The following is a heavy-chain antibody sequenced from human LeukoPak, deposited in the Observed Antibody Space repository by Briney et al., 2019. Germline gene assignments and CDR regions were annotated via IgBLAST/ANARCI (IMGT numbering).Heavy chain of an antibody. V-gene: IGHV3-33*08. D-gene: IGHD3-10*01. CDR2: IWSEGSNT. Sequence: GRCLRLSCAAAVYSFRTYGIHGVPEAPSKGLEWVALIWSEGSNTYYTDSAKGRFSISRDNSKNTLNLKMSSLRAKNTAGYYGAAEFIGAAESDAFDMWGQGTMVTVSS. CDR3: AAEFIGAAESDAFDM. CDR1: VYSFRTYG. J-gene: IGHJ3*02.